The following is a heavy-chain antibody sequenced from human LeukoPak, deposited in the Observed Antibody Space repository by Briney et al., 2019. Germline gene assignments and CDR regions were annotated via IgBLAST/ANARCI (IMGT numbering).Heavy chain of an antibody. CDR1: GFTFSTYW. V-gene: IGHV3-7*01. Sequence: GGSLRLSCAASGFTFSTYWMTWVRQAPGKGLEWVANIKPDGSDKNYVDSVRSRFTISRDNAKNSVYLQMNSLRAEDTAIYYCARRGGLDVWGQGTTVTVSS. CDR2: IKPDGSDK. CDR3: ARRGGLDV. J-gene: IGHJ6*02.